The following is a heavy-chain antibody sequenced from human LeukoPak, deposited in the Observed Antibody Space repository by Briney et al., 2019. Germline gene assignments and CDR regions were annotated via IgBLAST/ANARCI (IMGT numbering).Heavy chain of an antibody. CDR1: GYTFTGYY. Sequence: VASVKVSCKASGYTFTGYYMHWVRQAPGQGLEWMGWINPNSGGTNYAQKLQGRVTMTRDTSISTAYMELSRLRSDDTAVYYCARDQRITMVRGKNYYMDVWGKGTTVTVSS. CDR2: INPNSGGT. V-gene: IGHV1-2*02. CDR3: ARDQRITMVRGKNYYMDV. J-gene: IGHJ6*03. D-gene: IGHD3-10*01.